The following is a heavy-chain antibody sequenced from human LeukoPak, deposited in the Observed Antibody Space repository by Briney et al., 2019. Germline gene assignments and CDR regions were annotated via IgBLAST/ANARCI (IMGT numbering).Heavy chain of an antibody. Sequence: TSQTLSLTCTVSGGSISSGDYYWSWIRQPPGKGLEWIGYIYYSGSSFYNPSLKSRLTISVDTSKNHFSLNLSSVTAADTAVYYCARLNDPYYFDYSGQGTLVTVSS. CDR3: ARLNDPYYFDY. J-gene: IGHJ4*02. V-gene: IGHV4-30-4*08. D-gene: IGHD3-16*01. CDR1: GGSISSGDYY. CDR2: IYYSGSS.